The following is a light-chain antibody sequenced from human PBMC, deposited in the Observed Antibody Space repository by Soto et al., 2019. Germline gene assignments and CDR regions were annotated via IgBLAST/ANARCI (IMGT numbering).Light chain of an antibody. CDR3: PPYYSYPPT. CDR1: QGISSY. CDR2: AAS. J-gene: IGKJ1*01. Sequence: AIRMIQSPSSFSASTGDRVTITCRASQGISSYLAWYQQKPGKAPKLLIYAASTLQSGVPSRFSGSGSGTDFTLTISCLQSEDFATYYCPPYYSYPPTFGQGTK. V-gene: IGKV1-8*01.